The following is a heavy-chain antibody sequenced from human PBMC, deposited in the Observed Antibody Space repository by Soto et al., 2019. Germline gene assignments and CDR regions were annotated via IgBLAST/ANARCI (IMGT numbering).Heavy chain of an antibody. Sequence: PSETLSLTCTVSGGSISSSSYYWGWIRQPPGKGLEWIGSIYYSGSTYYNPSLKSRVTISVDTSKNQFSLKLSSVTAADTAVYYCARHQDWIFGVVLDYWGQGTLVTVSS. V-gene: IGHV4-39*01. CDR3: ARHQDWIFGVVLDY. CDR2: IYYSGST. J-gene: IGHJ4*02. CDR1: GGSISSSSYY. D-gene: IGHD3-3*01.